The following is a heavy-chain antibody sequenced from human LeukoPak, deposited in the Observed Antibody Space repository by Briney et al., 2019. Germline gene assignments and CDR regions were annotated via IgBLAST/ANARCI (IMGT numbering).Heavy chain of an antibody. J-gene: IGHJ4*02. Sequence: GGSLRLSCVASGFTFSSYAMSWVRQAAGKGLEWVSSTSSSGETTYYADSVKGRFTISRDNSRNTLYLQMNSLRAEDTAVYYCAKDRPNYYGTNGHYYRRDGDCWGQGTLVSVSS. V-gene: IGHV3-23*01. CDR2: TSSSGETT. CDR3: AKDRPNYYGTNGHYYRRDGDC. CDR1: GFTFSSYA. D-gene: IGHD3-22*01.